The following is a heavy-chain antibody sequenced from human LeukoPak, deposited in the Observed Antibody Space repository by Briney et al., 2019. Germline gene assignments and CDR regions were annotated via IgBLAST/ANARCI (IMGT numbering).Heavy chain of an antibody. D-gene: IGHD2-2*01. J-gene: IGHJ4*02. Sequence: SQTLSLTCTVSGGSISSGSYYWSWIRQPAGKGLEWIGRIYTSGSTNYNPSLKGRVTMSVDTSKNQFSLKLSSVTAADTAVYYCARARCSSTSCPLDYWGQGTLVTVSS. CDR2: IYTSGST. V-gene: IGHV4-61*02. CDR3: ARARCSSTSCPLDY. CDR1: GGSISSGSYY.